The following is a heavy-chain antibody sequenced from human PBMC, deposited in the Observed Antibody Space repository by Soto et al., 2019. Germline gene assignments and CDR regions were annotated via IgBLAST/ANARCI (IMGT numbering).Heavy chain of an antibody. CDR2: INPSGGST. V-gene: IGHV1-46*01. J-gene: IGHJ3*02. CDR1: GYTFTSYY. CDR3: ARAYNFWSGYLDAFDI. Sequence: ASVKVTCKACGYTFTSYYMHCVRQAPGQGLEWMGIINPSGGSTSYAQKFQGRVTMTRDTSTSTVYMELSSLRSEDTAVYYCARAYNFWSGYLDAFDIWGQGTMVTVSS. D-gene: IGHD3-3*01.